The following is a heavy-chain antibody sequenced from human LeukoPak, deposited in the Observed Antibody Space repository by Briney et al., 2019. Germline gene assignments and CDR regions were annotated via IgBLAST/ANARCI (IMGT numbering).Heavy chain of an antibody. CDR1: GYSFTSYW. Sequence: HGESLKISCKGSGYSFTSYWIGWVRQMPGKGLEWMGIIYPGDSDTRYSPSFQGQVTISADKSISTAYLQWSSLKASDTAMYYCASAQEVFGVAPAYFDYWGQGTLVTVSS. V-gene: IGHV5-51*01. D-gene: IGHD3-3*01. CDR2: IYPGDSDT. J-gene: IGHJ4*02. CDR3: ASAQEVFGVAPAYFDY.